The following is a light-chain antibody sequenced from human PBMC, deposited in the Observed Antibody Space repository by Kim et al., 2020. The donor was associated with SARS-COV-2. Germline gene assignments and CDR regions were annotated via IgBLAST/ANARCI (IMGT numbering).Light chain of an antibody. V-gene: IGKV1-39*01. CDR3: QQTYRPPRT. CDR1: QSISTY. J-gene: IGKJ1*01. CDR2: ATF. Sequence: ASAGDRVTSKCRANQSISTYLNWYQQKPGEAPKLLIYATFNLQSGVPSRFSGSGSGTDFTLTISSLQPEDFATYYCQQTYRPPRTFGQGTKVDIK.